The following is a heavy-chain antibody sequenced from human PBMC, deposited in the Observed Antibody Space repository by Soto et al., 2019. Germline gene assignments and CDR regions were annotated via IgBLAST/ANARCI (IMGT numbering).Heavy chain of an antibody. D-gene: IGHD1-26*01. J-gene: IGHJ4*02. CDR3: AREGVGATTDFDY. CDR2: IYYSGST. CDR1: GGSISSHY. V-gene: IGHV4-59*11. Sequence: SETLSLTCTVSGGSISSHYWSWIRQPPGKGLEWIGYIYYSGSTNYNPSLKSRVTISVDTSKDQFSLTLSSVTAADTAVYYCAREGVGATTDFDYWGQGTLVTVSS.